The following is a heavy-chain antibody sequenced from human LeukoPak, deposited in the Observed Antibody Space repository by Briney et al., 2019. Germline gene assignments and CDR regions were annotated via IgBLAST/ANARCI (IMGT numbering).Heavy chain of an antibody. V-gene: IGHV5-51*01. J-gene: IGHJ3*02. CDR1: GYSFTNYW. CDR3: ARRGWGFGEPKRDHDTFDI. D-gene: IGHD3-10*01. Sequence: GESLKISCKGPGYSFTNYWIAWVRQMPGQGLEWMAIIYPGDSDARYSPSFQGQVTISVDKSISTTYLRWSSLKASDTAMYYCARRGWGFGEPKRDHDTFDIRGQGTMVTVSS. CDR2: IYPGDSDA.